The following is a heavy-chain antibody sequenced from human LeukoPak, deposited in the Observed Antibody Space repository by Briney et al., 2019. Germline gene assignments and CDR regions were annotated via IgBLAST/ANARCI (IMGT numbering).Heavy chain of an antibody. CDR3: ARDFPLIAAAGTNH. CDR1: GFTFSSYS. CDR2: ISSSSSYI. Sequence: KSGGSLRLSCAASGFTFSSYSMNWVRQAPGKGLEWVSSISSSSSYIYYADSVKGRFTISRDNAKNSLYLQMNSLRAEDTAVYYCARDFPLIAAAGTNHWGQGTLVTVSS. J-gene: IGHJ5*02. V-gene: IGHV3-21*01. D-gene: IGHD6-13*01.